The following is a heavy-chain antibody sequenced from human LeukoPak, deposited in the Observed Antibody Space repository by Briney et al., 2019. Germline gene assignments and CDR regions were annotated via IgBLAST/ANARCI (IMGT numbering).Heavy chain of an antibody. J-gene: IGHJ4*02. CDR1: GFTFSGSA. Sequence: PGGSLRLSCVASGFTFSGSAMHWVRQASGKGLEWVGRIRSKANSYATAYAASVKGRFTISRDDSKNTAYLQMNSLKTEDTAVYYCTREEEQWLVDYWGQGTLVTVSS. D-gene: IGHD6-19*01. CDR2: IRSKANSYAT. V-gene: IGHV3-73*01. CDR3: TREEEQWLVDY.